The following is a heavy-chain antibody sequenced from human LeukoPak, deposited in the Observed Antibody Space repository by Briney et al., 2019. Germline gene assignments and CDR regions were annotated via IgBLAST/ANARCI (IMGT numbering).Heavy chain of an antibody. CDR3: ARSQPLYSGSYYSFDY. CDR2: ISGDSRSI. CDR1: GFTFNTYH. D-gene: IGHD1-26*01. Sequence: GGSLRLSCAASGFTFNTYHMNWVRQAPGKGLEWVSVISGDSRSIYYTDSVKGRFTISRDNAKNSLYLQMNSLRAEDTAVYYCARSQPLYSGSYYSFDYWGQGTLVTVSS. V-gene: IGHV3-21*01. J-gene: IGHJ4*02.